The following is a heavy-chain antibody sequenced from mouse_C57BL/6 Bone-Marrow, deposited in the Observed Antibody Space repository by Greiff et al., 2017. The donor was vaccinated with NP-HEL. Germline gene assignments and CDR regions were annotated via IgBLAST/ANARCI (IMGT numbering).Heavy chain of an antibody. CDR3: ARAYGNYLDY. J-gene: IGHJ2*01. CDR2: ISYDGSN. CDR1: GYSITSGYY. D-gene: IGHD2-10*02. Sequence: EVQLVESGPGLVKPSQSLSLTCSVTGYSITSGYYWNWIRRFPGNKLEWVGSISYDGSNNYSPSPKNRISITRDTSKNQFFLKLDSVTAEDTATYYCARAYGNYLDYWGQGTTLTVSS. V-gene: IGHV3-6*01.